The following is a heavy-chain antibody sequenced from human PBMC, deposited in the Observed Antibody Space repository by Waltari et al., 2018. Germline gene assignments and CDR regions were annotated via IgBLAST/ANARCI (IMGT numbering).Heavy chain of an antibody. CDR1: GYTFTAHG. CDR3: ARAGHCSSSGCYGEGMDV. V-gene: IGHV1-18*04. D-gene: IGHD2-2*01. CDR2: ISGYNGNT. J-gene: IGHJ6*02. Sequence: QVQVVQSGAEVKKPGASVKVSCKASGYTFTAHGISWVRQAPGQGLEWMGWISGYNGNTVYAQKFQGRVTMTTDTSTNTAYLEVRSLRSDDTAVYYCARAGHCSSSGCYGEGMDVWGQGTTVTVS.